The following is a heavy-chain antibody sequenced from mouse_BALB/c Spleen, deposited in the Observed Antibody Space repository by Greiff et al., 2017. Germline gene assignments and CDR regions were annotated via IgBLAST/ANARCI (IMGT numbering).Heavy chain of an antibody. CDR3: ARQRGLYDGYFYAMDY. J-gene: IGHJ4*01. Sequence: EVHLVESGGDLVKPGGSLKLSCAASGFTFSSYGMSWVRQTPDKRLEWVATISSGGSYTYYPDSVKGRFTISRDNAKNTLYLQMSSLKSEDTAMYYCARQRGLYDGYFYAMDYWGQGTSVTVSS. CDR1: GFTFSSYG. CDR2: ISSGGSYT. V-gene: IGHV5-6*01. D-gene: IGHD2-3*01.